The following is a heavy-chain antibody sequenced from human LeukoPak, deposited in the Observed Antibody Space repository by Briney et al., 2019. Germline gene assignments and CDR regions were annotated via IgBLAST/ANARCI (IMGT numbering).Heavy chain of an antibody. CDR2: IYPIDSDT. CDR3: AIRYSGYDYGRVGNYYYGMDV. D-gene: IGHD5-12*01. CDR1: GYSFTSYW. Sequence: GESLKISCKGSGYSFTSYWIGWVGQMPGKGLEWMGIIYPIDSDTRYSPSFQGQVTISADKSISTAYLQWSSLKASDTAMYYCAIRYSGYDYGRVGNYYYGMDVWGQGTTVTVSS. J-gene: IGHJ6*02. V-gene: IGHV5-51*01.